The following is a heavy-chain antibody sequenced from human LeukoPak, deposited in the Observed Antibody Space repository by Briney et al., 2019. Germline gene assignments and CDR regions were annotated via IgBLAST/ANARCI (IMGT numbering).Heavy chain of an antibody. J-gene: IGHJ4*02. CDR1: GYSISSGYY. V-gene: IGHV4-38-2*01. CDR3: ARVVGNYYDSSGYYLFDY. Sequence: PSETLSLTCAVSGYSISSGYYWGWIRQPPGKGLEWIGSFYQSGSTYYNPSLKSRVTISVDTSKNQFSLKLSSVTAADTAVYYCARVVGNYYDSSGYYLFDYWGQGTLVTVS. CDR2: FYQSGST. D-gene: IGHD3-22*01.